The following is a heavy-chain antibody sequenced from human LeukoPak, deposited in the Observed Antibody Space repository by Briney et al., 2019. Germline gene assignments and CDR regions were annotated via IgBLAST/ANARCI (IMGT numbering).Heavy chain of an antibody. D-gene: IGHD2-8*01. CDR2: ISYDGSKK. CDR1: GFTFSSYA. CDR3: ARAPGPDGPLFDY. Sequence: GGSLRLSCAASGFTFSSYAMHWVRQAPGKGLEWVAIISYDGSKKYYADSVKGRFTISRDNSKNMLYLQMNSLRPEDTAVYYCARAPGPDGPLFDYWGQGTLVTVSS. J-gene: IGHJ4*02. V-gene: IGHV3-30-3*01.